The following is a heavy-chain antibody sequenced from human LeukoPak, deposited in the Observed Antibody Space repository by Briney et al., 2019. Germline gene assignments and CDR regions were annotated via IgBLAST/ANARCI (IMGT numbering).Heavy chain of an antibody. D-gene: IGHD3-3*01. Sequence: GGSLRLSCAASGFTFSSYAMHWVRQAPGKGLEWVAVISYGGSNKYYADSVKGRFTISRDNSKNTLYLQMNSLRAEDTAVYYCAKFRTSRRGTYYDFWSGYAKDYYYYGMDVWGQGTTVTVSS. CDR3: AKFRTSRRGTYYDFWSGYAKDYYYYGMDV. CDR2: ISYGGSNK. CDR1: GFTFSSYA. J-gene: IGHJ6*02. V-gene: IGHV3-30-3*02.